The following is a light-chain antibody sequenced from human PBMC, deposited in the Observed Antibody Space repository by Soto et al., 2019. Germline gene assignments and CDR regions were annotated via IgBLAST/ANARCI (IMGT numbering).Light chain of an antibody. CDR2: GAS. CDR3: QQYNNWPPVT. V-gene: IGKV3D-15*01. CDR1: QSVSSN. J-gene: IGKJ1*01. Sequence: EIVMPQSPGTLYVSAGERGSLSPTASQSVSSNLAWYQQKPGQAPRLLIYGASTRATGIPARFSGSGSGTEFTLTISSLRSEDVAVYYCQQYNNWPPVTVGQGTKVDIK.